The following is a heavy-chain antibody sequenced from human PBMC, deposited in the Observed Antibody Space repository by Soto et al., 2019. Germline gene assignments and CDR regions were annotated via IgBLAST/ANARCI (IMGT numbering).Heavy chain of an antibody. V-gene: IGHV3-30*18. D-gene: IGHD1-7*01. CDR1: GFTFSSYG. Sequence: PGGSLRLSCAASGFTFSSYGMHWVRQAPGKGLEWVAVISYDGSNKYYADSVKGRFTISRDNSKNTLYLQMNSLRAEDTAVYYCAKDIIGWNYYFDYWGQGTLVTVSS. J-gene: IGHJ4*02. CDR3: AKDIIGWNYYFDY. CDR2: ISYDGSNK.